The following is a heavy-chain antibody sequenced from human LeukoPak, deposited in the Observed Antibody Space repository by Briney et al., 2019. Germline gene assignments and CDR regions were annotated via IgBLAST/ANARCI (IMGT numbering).Heavy chain of an antibody. CDR2: IRGKAYGGTT. V-gene: IGHV3-49*04. CDR1: GFTFGDYA. J-gene: IGHJ4*02. Sequence: GGSLRLSCTASGFTFGDYAMSWVRQAPGKGLEWVGFIRGKAYGGTTEYAASVKGRFTISRDDSKSIAYLQMNSLKTEDTAVYYCTSEITKCYYDSSGYYYFDYWGQGTLVTVSS. CDR3: TSEITKCYYDSSGYYYFDY. D-gene: IGHD3-22*01.